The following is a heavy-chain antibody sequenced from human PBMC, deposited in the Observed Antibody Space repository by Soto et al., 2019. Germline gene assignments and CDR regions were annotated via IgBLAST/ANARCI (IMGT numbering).Heavy chain of an antibody. CDR1: GFTFSNYG. V-gene: IGHV3-30*18. CDR2: ISYDGSHK. J-gene: IGHJ4*02. CDR3: AKDGAPRYCGRSSCHPAGAY. D-gene: IGHD2-15*01. Sequence: QVQLVESGGGVVQPGRSLRLSFAGSGFTFSNYGLPWVRQAPGKGREWVAVISYDGSHKYYADSVKGRFTISRDNSNNMLYLQMDSLRAEDTAVYYCAKDGAPRYCGRSSCHPAGAYWGQGTLVTVSS.